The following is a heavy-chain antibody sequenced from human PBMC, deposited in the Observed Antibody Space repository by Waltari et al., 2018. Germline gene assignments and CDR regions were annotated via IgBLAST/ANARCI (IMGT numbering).Heavy chain of an antibody. J-gene: IGHJ4*02. CDR3: ARGREWLRLFDY. D-gene: IGHD5-12*01. V-gene: IGHV4-34*01. CDR1: GGSFSGYY. CDR2: INHSGST. Sequence: QVQLQQWGAGLLKPSETLSLTCAVYGGSFSGYYWSWIRQPPGKGLEWIGEINHSGSTNYNPSLKSRVTISVDTSKNQFSLKLSSVTAADTAVYYGARGREWLRLFDYWGQGTLVTVSS.